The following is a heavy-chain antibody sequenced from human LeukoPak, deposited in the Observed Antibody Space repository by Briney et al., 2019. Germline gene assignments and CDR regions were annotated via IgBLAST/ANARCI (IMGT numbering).Heavy chain of an antibody. CDR1: GASVSSGDYY. V-gene: IGHV4-31*03. J-gene: IGHJ4*02. CDR2: IHYSGST. Sequence: PSETLSLTCTVSGASVSSGDYYWSWIRQLPGKGLEWIGYIHYSGSTYYNPSLKSRLTISVDTSKNQFSLKLSSVTAADTAVYYCARRRGNTSGFQGYYFDYWSQGTLVTVSS. CDR3: ARRRGNTSGFQGYYFDY. D-gene: IGHD6-19*01.